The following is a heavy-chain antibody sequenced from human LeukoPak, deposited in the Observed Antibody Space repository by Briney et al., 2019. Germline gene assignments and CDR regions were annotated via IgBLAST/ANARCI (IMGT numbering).Heavy chain of an antibody. Sequence: PGGSLRLSCEASGFTLSNAWMSWVRQAPGKGLEWVGRIKRKTDGGTTDYAAPVKGRFTISGDDSKNTLYLQMNSLQTEDGAVYYCTTEGYTYGFHAFDVWGQGTKVTVSS. D-gene: IGHD5-18*01. J-gene: IGHJ3*01. V-gene: IGHV3-15*01. CDR3: TTEGYTYGFHAFDV. CDR2: IKRKTDGGTT. CDR1: GFTLSNAW.